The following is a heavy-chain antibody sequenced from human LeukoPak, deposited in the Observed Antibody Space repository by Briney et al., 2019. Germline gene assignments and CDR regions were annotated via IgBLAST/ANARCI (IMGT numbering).Heavy chain of an antibody. CDR3: ARGPAHMGYYDSSGYYEAEYFQH. CDR2: XYXXXXX. D-gene: IGHD3-22*01. CDR1: GGSISSYY. Sequence: HPSETLSLTCTVSGGSISSYYXXXXXQPXXXXXXXXXYXYXXXXXNYNPSLKSRVTISVDTSKNQFSLKLSSVTAADTAVYYCARGPAHMGYYDSSGYYEAEYFQHWGQGTLVTVSS. V-gene: IGHV4-59*01. J-gene: IGHJ1*01.